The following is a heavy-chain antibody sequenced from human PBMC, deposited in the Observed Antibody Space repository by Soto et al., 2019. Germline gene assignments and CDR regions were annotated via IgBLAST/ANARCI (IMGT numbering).Heavy chain of an antibody. CDR2: TYYRSRWYN. J-gene: IGHJ6*03. D-gene: IGHD1-7*01. Sequence: QVQQQQSGPGLVRPSQTLSLTCVISGDSVSSNSAAWNWIRQSPSRGLEWLGRTYYRSRWYNDYAVSVRSRITVNADTSKNQFSLHLNSVTPEDTAMYYCAGTSSLQWYYMDVWDKGTTVTVSS. V-gene: IGHV6-1*01. CDR3: AGTSSLQWYYMDV. CDR1: GDSVSSNSAA.